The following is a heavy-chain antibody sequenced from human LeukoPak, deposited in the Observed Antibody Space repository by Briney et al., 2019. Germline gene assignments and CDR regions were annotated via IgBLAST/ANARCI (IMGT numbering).Heavy chain of an antibody. CDR2: INTNTGNP. Sequence: EASVKVSCKASGDTFSRYAISWVRQAPGQGLEWMGWINTNTGNPTYAQGFTGRFVFSLDTSVSTAYLQISSLKAEDTAVYYCARVFQRPRSYYDFWSGYHNYYYYMDVWGKGTTVTVSS. CDR3: ARVFQRPRSYYDFWSGYHNYYYYMDV. J-gene: IGHJ6*03. V-gene: IGHV7-4-1*02. D-gene: IGHD3-3*01. CDR1: GDTFSRYA.